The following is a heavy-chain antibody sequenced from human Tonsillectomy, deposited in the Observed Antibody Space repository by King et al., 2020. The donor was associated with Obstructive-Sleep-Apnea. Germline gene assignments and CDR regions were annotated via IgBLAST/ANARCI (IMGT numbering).Heavy chain of an antibody. J-gene: IGHJ5*02. V-gene: IGHV4-31*03. CDR3: ARRVVVPFGAWFDP. CDR1: GGSISSGGYY. CDR2: IYYSGST. Sequence: VQLQESGPGLVKPSQTLSLTCTVSGGSISSGGYYWSWIRQHPGKGLEWIGYIYYSGSTYYNPSLKSRITISVDTSKSQFSLKLSSVTAADTAVYYCARRVVVPFGAWFDPWGQGTLVTVSS. D-gene: IGHD2-21*01.